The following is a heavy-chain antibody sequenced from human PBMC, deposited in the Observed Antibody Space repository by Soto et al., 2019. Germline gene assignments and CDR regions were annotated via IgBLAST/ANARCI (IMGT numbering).Heavy chain of an antibody. CDR3: ARERDYYDSSGYYSYNWFDP. CDR2: IDGGNGNT. CDR1: GYTFTNYA. J-gene: IGHJ5*02. Sequence: ASVKVSCKASGYTFTNYAIHWVRQDPGQRLERMGWIDGGNGNTKYSQKFQGRVTITRDTSTSTAYMELRSLRSDDTAVYYCARERDYYDSSGYYSYNWFDPWGQGTLVTVSS. D-gene: IGHD3-22*01. V-gene: IGHV1-3*01.